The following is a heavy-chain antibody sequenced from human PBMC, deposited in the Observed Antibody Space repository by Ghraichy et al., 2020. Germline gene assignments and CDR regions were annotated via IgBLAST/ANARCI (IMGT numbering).Heavy chain of an antibody. Sequence: GGSLRLSCAASGFTFSSYAMSWVRQAPGKGLEWVSAISGSGGSTYYADSVKGRFTISRDNSKNTLYLQMNSLRAEDTAVYYCAKSIVVVPAAILNYYYYYGMDVWGQGTTVTVSS. CDR1: GFTFSSYA. J-gene: IGHJ6*02. CDR2: ISGSGGST. V-gene: IGHV3-23*01. D-gene: IGHD2-2*01. CDR3: AKSIVVVPAAILNYYYYYGMDV.